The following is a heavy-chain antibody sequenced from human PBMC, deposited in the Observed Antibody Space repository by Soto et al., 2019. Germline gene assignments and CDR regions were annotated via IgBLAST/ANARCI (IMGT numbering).Heavy chain of an antibody. CDR3: AKDYNPLLYFDWLPNYYYYYGMDV. Sequence: GGSLRLSCAASGFTFSSYAMSWVRQAPGKGLEWVSAISGSGGSTYYADSVKGRFTISRDNSKNTLYLQMNSLRAEDTAVYYCAKDYNPLLYFDWLPNYYYYYGMDVWGQGTLVTVSS. D-gene: IGHD3-9*01. CDR2: ISGSGGST. CDR1: GFTFSSYA. V-gene: IGHV3-23*01. J-gene: IGHJ6*02.